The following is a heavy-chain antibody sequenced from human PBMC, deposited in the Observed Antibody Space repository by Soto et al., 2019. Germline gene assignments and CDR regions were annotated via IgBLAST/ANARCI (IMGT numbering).Heavy chain of an antibody. CDR1: GGTFGSYA. D-gene: IGHD6-6*01. CDR3: ATDGSSSGGVGWFDP. J-gene: IGHJ5*02. Sequence: QVQLVQSGAEVKKSGSSVKVSCKASGGTFGSYAFNWVRQAPGQGLEWMGGIIPMFRTANYAQKFQGRVTITADESRRPAYMELSSLRSEDTAVYYCATDGSSSGGVGWFDPWGQGTLVTVSS. CDR2: IIPMFRTA. V-gene: IGHV1-69*01.